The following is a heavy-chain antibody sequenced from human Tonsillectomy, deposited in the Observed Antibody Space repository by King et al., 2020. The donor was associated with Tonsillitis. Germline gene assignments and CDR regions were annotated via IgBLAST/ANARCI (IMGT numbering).Heavy chain of an antibody. V-gene: IGHV3-11*01. CDR3: AGEYHRNGMDV. D-gene: IGHD2-2*01. CDR2: IGISGTTI. CDR1: GFTFSDYY. J-gene: IGHJ6*02. Sequence: VQLVESGGGLVKPGGSLRLSCAASGFTFSDYYMSWIRQAPGKGLEWVSNIGISGTTIHYADSVKGRFTISRDNAKNSRFLQMNSLRAEDTAVYYCAGEYHRNGMDVWGQGTTASVSS.